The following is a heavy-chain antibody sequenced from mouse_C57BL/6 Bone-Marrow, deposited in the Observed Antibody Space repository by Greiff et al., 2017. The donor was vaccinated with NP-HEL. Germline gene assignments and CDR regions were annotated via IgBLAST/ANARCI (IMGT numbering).Heavy chain of an antibody. Sequence: VQLQQSGAELVRPGASVKLSCKASGYTFTDYYINWVKQRPGQGLEWIARIYPGSGNTYYNEKFKGKATLTAEKSSSTAYMQLSSLTSEDSAVYFCARKAITTVVPFYFDYWGQGTTLTVSS. CDR3: ARKAITTVVPFYFDY. CDR2: IYPGSGNT. J-gene: IGHJ2*01. V-gene: IGHV1-76*01. D-gene: IGHD1-1*01. CDR1: GYTFTDYY.